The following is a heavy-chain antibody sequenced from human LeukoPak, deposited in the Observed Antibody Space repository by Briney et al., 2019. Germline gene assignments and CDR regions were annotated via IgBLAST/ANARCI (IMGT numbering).Heavy chain of an antibody. CDR2: ISSSSSTI. D-gene: IGHD5-12*01. Sequence: GGSLRLSCAASGFTFSSYSMNWVRQAPGKGLEWVSYISSSSSTIYYADSVKGRFTISRDNAKNSLYLQMNSLRAEDTAVYYCARGEDIVATFTFCDYWGQGTLVTVSS. J-gene: IGHJ4*02. V-gene: IGHV3-48*01. CDR1: GFTFSSYS. CDR3: ARGEDIVATFTFCDY.